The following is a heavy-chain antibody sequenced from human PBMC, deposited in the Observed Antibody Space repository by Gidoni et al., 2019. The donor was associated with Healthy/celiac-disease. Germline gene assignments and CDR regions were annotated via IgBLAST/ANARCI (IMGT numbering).Heavy chain of an antibody. Sequence: EVQLVESGGGLIQRGGSLSLSCAASGFTVSSNYLSWVRQAPGKGLEWVSVIYSGGSTYYADSVKGRFTISRDNSKNTLYLQMNSLRAEDTAVYYCARASAAGMGWDYWGQGTLVTVSS. V-gene: IGHV3-53*01. CDR3: ARASAAGMGWDY. J-gene: IGHJ4*02. D-gene: IGHD6-13*01. CDR1: GFTVSSNY. CDR2: IYSGGST.